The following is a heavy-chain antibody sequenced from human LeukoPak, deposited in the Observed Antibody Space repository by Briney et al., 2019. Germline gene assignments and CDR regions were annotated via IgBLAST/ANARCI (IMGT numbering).Heavy chain of an antibody. CDR1: GYTFTSYD. Sequence: ASVKVSCKASGYTFTSYDINWVRQATGQGLEWMGWMNPNSGNTGYAQKFQGRATMTRNTSISTAYMELSSLRSEDTAVYYCARDLYDFWYYFDCWGQGTLVTVSS. CDR3: ARDLYDFWYYFDC. D-gene: IGHD3-3*01. V-gene: IGHV1-8*01. J-gene: IGHJ4*02. CDR2: MNPNSGNT.